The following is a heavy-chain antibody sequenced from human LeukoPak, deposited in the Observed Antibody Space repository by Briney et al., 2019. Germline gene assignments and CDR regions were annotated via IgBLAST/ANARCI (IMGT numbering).Heavy chain of an antibody. CDR3: ARAPPNCGSWGYFDY. J-gene: IGHJ4*02. D-gene: IGHD7-27*01. CDR2: IYYSGST. CDR1: GGSITSYY. V-gene: IGHV4-59*01. Sequence: PSETLSLTCTVSGGSITSYYWSWIRQPPGKGLEWIGYIYYSGSTNYNPSLKNRVTISVDTSKNQFSLKLSSVTAADTAVYYCARAPPNCGSWGYFDYWGQGTLVTVSS.